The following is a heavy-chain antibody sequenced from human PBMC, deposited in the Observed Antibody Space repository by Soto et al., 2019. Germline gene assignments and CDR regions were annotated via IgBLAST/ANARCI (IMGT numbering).Heavy chain of an antibody. Sequence: GGSLRLSCAASGFNFGFFGMHWVRQAPGMGLNWVVFISVYAINTQYADSVRALFTLSSDYSSNTMFLQIDSLRNEDTSLYNCARGNLSFHFDPWGLGTLVTVSS. CDR2: ISVYAINT. CDR1: GFNFGFFG. CDR3: ARGNLSFHFDP. J-gene: IGHJ5*02. V-gene: IGHV3-30*03. D-gene: IGHD1-26*01.